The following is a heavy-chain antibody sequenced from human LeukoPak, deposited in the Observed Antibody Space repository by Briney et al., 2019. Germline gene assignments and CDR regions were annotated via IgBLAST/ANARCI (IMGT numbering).Heavy chain of an antibody. D-gene: IGHD3-22*01. J-gene: IGHJ4*02. V-gene: IGHV5-51*01. CDR2: IYPGDSDT. CDR3: ARQKDSSGYYYESFDY. Sequence: RGESLKISCKGSGYSFTSYWIGWVRQMPGKGLEWMGIIYPGDSDTRYSPSFQGQVTISADESISTAYLQWSSLKASDTAMYYCARQKDSSGYYYESFDYWGQGTLVTVSS. CDR1: GYSFTSYW.